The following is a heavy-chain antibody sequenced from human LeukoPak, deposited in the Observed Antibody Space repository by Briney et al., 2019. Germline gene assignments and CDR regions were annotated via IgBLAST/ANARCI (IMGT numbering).Heavy chain of an antibody. Sequence: ASVKVSCKASGYTFNSYGIIWVRQAPGQGLEWMGWISAYNGNTNYAQKFQGRVTMTTDTSTSTAYMELRSLRSDDTAVYYCARGSRYFDWLLYGDFDYWGQGTLVTVSS. CDR1: GYTFNSYG. CDR3: ARGSRYFDWLLYGDFDY. V-gene: IGHV1-18*04. CDR2: ISAYNGNT. D-gene: IGHD3-9*01. J-gene: IGHJ4*02.